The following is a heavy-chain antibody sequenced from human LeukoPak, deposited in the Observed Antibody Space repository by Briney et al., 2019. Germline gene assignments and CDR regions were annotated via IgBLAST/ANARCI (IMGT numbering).Heavy chain of an antibody. Sequence: ASVKVSCKASGYTFTGYYMHWVRQAPGQGLEWMGRINPNSGGTNYAQKFQGRVTMTRDTSISTAYMELSRLRSDDTAVYYCARESADSSGWYYWGQGTLVTVSS. V-gene: IGHV1-2*06. J-gene: IGHJ4*02. CDR1: GYTFTGYY. D-gene: IGHD6-19*01. CDR3: ARESADSSGWYY. CDR2: INPNSGGT.